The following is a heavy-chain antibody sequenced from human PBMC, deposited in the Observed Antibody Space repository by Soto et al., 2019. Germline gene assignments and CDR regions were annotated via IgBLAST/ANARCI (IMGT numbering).Heavy chain of an antibody. J-gene: IGHJ4*02. D-gene: IGHD2-15*01. CDR3: ARGISSVEDIVVVVAPIDY. CDR1: GYTFTGYY. CDR2: INPNSGGT. V-gene: IGHV1-2*04. Sequence: QVQLVQSGAEVKKPGASVKVSCKASGYTFTGYYMHWVRQAPGQGLEWMGWINPNSGGTNYAQKFQGWVTMTRDTSISTAYMELSRLRSDDTAVYYCARGISSVEDIVVVVAPIDYWGQGTLVTVSS.